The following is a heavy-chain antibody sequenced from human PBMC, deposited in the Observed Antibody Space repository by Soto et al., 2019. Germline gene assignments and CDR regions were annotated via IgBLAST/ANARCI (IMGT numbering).Heavy chain of an antibody. CDR2: INPSGGST. J-gene: IGHJ5*02. Sequence: ASVKVSCKASGYTFTSYDLHWVRQAPGQGLEWMGIINPSGGSTSYAQKFQGRVTMTRDTSTSTVYMELSSLRSEDTAVFYCARVHTVLPAAIPPNLFYSWTQRTLVTVSS. V-gene: IGHV1-46*03. CDR3: ARVHTVLPAAIPPNLFYS. D-gene: IGHD2-2*01. CDR1: GYTFTSYD.